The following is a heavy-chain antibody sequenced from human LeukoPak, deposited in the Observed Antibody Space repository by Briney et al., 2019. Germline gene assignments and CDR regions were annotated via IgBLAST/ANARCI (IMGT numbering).Heavy chain of an antibody. Sequence: ASVKVSCKASGYTFTGYYMHWVRQAPGQGLEWMGWINPNSGGTNYAQKFQGWVTMTRDTSISTAYMELSRLRSDDTAVYYCARGAGDSSGYYYVGGMDWFDPWGQGTLVTVSS. J-gene: IGHJ5*02. CDR3: ARGAGDSSGYYYVGGMDWFDP. D-gene: IGHD3-22*01. CDR1: GYTFTGYY. V-gene: IGHV1-2*04. CDR2: INPNSGGT.